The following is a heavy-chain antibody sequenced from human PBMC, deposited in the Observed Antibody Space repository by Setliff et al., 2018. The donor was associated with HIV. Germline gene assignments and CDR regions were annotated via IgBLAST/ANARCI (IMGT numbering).Heavy chain of an antibody. Sequence: PGGSLRLSCAVSGFTLSDYYMDWVRQAPGKGLEWVGRTRNKANGYITEYGASVQGRFTISRDNPKDSLSLQMNNLKAEDTAVYYCVRAAAGLDIWSQGIRVTVSS. CDR1: GFTLSDYY. J-gene: IGHJ4*02. CDR2: TRNKANGYIT. V-gene: IGHV3-72*01. CDR3: VRAAAGLDI.